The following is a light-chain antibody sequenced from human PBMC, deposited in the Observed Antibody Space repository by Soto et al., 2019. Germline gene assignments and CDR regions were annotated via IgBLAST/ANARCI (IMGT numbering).Light chain of an antibody. Sequence: DLQMTQSPSTLSASVGDRVTITCRASQNINTWLAWYQQKPGTAPKLLIHKASSLESGVQPRFSGSASETEFTLTNGSLQPDDFATYYCHQYDTYPLTFGQGTKVEVK. CDR3: HQYDTYPLT. V-gene: IGKV1-5*03. CDR1: QNINTW. CDR2: KAS. J-gene: IGKJ1*01.